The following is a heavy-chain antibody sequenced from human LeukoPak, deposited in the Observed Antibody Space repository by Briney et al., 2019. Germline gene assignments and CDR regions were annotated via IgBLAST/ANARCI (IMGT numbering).Heavy chain of an antibody. V-gene: IGHV4-39*01. D-gene: IGHD3-16*01. J-gene: IGHJ5*02. CDR2: IYYSGNT. CDR1: GGSISSSSYY. Sequence: SETLSLTCTVSGGSISSSSYYWGWIRQPPGKGLEWIGSIYYSGNTYYNPSLKSRVTISVDTSKNQFSLKLGSVTAADTAVYYCVRGLWRRLGAWGQGTLVTVSS. CDR3: VRGLWRRLGA.